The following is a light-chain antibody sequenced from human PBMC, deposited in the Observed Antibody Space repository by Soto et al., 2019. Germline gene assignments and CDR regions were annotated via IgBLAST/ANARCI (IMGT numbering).Light chain of an antibody. Sequence: QSVLTQPASVSGSPGQSITISCTGTSSVVGGYNYVSWYQQHPGKAPKLMIYDVSNWPSGVSNRFSGSKSGNTASLTISGLQAEDEADYYCSSYTTSSPFVFGTGTKVTVL. CDR2: DVS. CDR1: SSVVGGYNY. J-gene: IGLJ1*01. V-gene: IGLV2-14*01. CDR3: SSYTTSSPFV.